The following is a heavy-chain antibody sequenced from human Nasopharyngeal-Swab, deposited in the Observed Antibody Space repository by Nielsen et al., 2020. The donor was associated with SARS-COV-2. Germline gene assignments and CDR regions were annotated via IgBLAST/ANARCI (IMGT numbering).Heavy chain of an antibody. CDR2: IKHDGSAK. CDR3: ARHYDFWSGYYNSHFYGMDV. J-gene: IGHJ6*02. D-gene: IGHD3-3*01. Sequence: GESLKISCAASGFTFSSYWMTWVRQAPGKGLEWVANIKHDGSAKYYADSVKGRFTISRDNAKSSLHLQMNSLRSEETAVYYCARHYDFWSGYYNSHFYGMDVWGQGTTVTVSS. CDR1: GFTFSSYW. V-gene: IGHV3-7*01.